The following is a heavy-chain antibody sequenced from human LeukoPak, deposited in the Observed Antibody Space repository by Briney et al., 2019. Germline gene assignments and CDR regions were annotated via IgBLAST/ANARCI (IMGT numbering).Heavy chain of an antibody. Sequence: PSETLSLTCTVSGGSISSYYCNWIRQPPGKGLEWIGYIYYSGSTNYNPSLKSRVTMSVDTSKNQFSLNLYSVTAADTAVYYCARNERNYYDSSSYYGAFDIWGQGTMVTVSS. CDR2: IYYSGST. CDR1: GGSISSYY. CDR3: ARNERNYYDSSSYYGAFDI. D-gene: IGHD3-22*01. V-gene: IGHV4-59*03. J-gene: IGHJ3*02.